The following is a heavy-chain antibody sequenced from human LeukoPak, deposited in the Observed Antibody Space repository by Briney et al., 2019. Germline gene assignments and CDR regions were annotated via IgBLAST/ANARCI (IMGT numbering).Heavy chain of an antibody. V-gene: IGHV3-49*04. D-gene: IGHD3-22*01. CDR2: IRSKAYGGTT. J-gene: IGHJ3*02. CDR3: TRRYNYDSSGYYYVRDAFDI. Sequence: GGSLRLSCAASGFIFTTYAMSWVRQAPGKGLEWVGFIRSKAYGGTTKNAASVKGRFTISRDDSRSIAYLQMNSLKTEDTAVYYCTRRYNYDSSGYYYVRDAFDIWGQGTMVTVSS. CDR1: GFIFTTYA.